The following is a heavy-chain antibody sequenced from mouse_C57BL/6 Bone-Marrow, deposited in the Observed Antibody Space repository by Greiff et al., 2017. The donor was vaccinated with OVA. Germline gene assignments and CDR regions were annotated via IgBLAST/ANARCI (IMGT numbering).Heavy chain of an antibody. J-gene: IGHJ1*03. Sequence: LQESGAELVRPGASVKLSCKASGYTFTDYYINWVKQRPGQGLEWIARIYPGSGNTYYNEKFKGKATLTAEKSSSTAYMQLSSLTSEDSAVYFCARPWDSNYCWYFDVWGTGTTVTVSS. V-gene: IGHV1-76*01. CDR2: IYPGSGNT. D-gene: IGHD2-5*01. CDR1: GYTFTDYY. CDR3: ARPWDSNYCWYFDV.